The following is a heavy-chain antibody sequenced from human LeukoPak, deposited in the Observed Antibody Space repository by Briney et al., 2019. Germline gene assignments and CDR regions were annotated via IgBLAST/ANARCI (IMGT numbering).Heavy chain of an antibody. Sequence: GSLRLSCAASGFTFSDYYMSWIRQAPGKGLEWVSYISHRVSDVQYADSVKGRFTISRDNARNSLYLQMNSLRAEDTAVYYCARGGIFNPYELWGQGTLVTVSS. V-gene: IGHV3-11*01. D-gene: IGHD3-22*01. CDR2: ISHRVSDV. CDR3: ARGGIFNPYEL. CDR1: GFTFSDYY. J-gene: IGHJ4*02.